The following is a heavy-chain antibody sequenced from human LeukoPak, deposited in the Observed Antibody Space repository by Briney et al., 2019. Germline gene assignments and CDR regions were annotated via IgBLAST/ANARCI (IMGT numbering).Heavy chain of an antibody. CDR1: GYTFTSFG. J-gene: IGHJ5*02. CDR3: ARDPQGAT. CDR2: INTYNGDT. Sequence: ASVKVSCKASGYTFTSFGITWVRQAPGQGLEWMGWINTYNGDTKYAQNLQGGVTMTTETSTSTAYMELSSLRSDDTAVYYCARDPQGATWGQGTLVTVSS. V-gene: IGHV1-18*01.